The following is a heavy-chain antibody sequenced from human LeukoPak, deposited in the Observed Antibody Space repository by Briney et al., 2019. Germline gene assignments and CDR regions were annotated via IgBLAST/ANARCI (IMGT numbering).Heavy chain of an antibody. CDR2: INQSGST. CDR1: GRSFSGYS. CDR3: ARCDSGGWFFDS. Sequence: SETLSLTCAVSGRSFSGYSWNWIRQPTGKGLEWIGEINQSGSTKYNPSLKSRVTISIDTSKSQFSMRLNSVTAADTALYYCARCDSGGWFFDSWGQGALATVSS. J-gene: IGHJ5*01. D-gene: IGHD6-19*01. V-gene: IGHV4-34*01.